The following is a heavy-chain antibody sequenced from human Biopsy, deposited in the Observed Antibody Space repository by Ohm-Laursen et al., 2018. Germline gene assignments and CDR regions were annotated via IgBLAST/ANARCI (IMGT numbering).Heavy chain of an antibody. Sequence: ASVKVSCKASGYTFTDYFLHWVRQAPGQGPEWMGWISPSSGGTNYAQKFQGRVTMIRDTSATTGYMELSSLRSDDTAVYYCARDGAGSYHDYWGQGTLVTVSS. V-gene: IGHV1-2*02. CDR3: ARDGAGSYHDY. J-gene: IGHJ4*02. CDR1: GYTFTDYF. CDR2: ISPSSGGT. D-gene: IGHD3-10*01.